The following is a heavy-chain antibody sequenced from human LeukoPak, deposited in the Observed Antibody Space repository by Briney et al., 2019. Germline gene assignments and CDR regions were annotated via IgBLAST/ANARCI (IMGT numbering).Heavy chain of an antibody. Sequence: PGGSLRLSCAASGFTFSSYSMNWVRQAPGKGLEWVSSISSSSSYIYYADSVKGRFTISRDNAKNSLYLQMNSLRAEDTAVYYCATSPVGVPGTFDYWGQGTLVTVSS. J-gene: IGHJ4*02. CDR1: GFTFSSYS. CDR3: ATSPVGVPGTFDY. D-gene: IGHD1-26*01. CDR2: ISSSSSYI. V-gene: IGHV3-21*01.